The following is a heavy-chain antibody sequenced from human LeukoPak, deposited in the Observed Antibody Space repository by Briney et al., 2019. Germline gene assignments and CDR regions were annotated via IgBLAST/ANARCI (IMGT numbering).Heavy chain of an antibody. CDR2: IKQDGSEK. CDR1: GFTFYCSR. CDR3: ARDRYRGTPDASDI. V-gene: IGHV3-7*05. J-gene: IGHJ3*02. D-gene: IGHD2-2*02. Sequence: PGGSLRLSCAASGFTFYCSRMSLLHHAPGEVLELVTNIKQDGSEKYYVDSVKGRFTISRDNAKNSLYLQMNSLRAEDTAVYYCARDRYRGTPDASDIWGHGTMVTVSA.